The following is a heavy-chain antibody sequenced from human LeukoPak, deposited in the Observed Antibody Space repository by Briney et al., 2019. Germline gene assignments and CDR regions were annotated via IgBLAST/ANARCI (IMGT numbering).Heavy chain of an antibody. CDR3: ARSGYCSGGSCLWTDY. CDR1: GYTFTGYY. J-gene: IGHJ4*02. D-gene: IGHD2-15*01. V-gene: IGHV1-2*02. CDR2: INPNSGGT. Sequence: GASVKVSCKASGYTFTGYYMHWVRQAPGQGLEWMGWINPNSGGTNYAQKFQGRVTMIRDTSISTAYMELSRLRSDDTAVYYCARSGYCSGGSCLWTDYWGQGTLVTVSS.